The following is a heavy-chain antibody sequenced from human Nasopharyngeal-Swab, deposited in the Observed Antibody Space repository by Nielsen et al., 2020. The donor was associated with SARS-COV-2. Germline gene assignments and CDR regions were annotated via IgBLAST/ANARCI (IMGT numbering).Heavy chain of an antibody. J-gene: IGHJ1*01. CDR3: ATVGYSSSWYVEYFQH. CDR2: FDPEDGET. Sequence: ASVKVSCKVSGYTLTELSMHWVRQAPGKGLEWMGGFDPEDGETIYAQKFQGRVTMTEDTSTDTAYMELSSLRSEGTAVYYCATVGYSSSWYVEYFQHWGQGTLVTVSS. D-gene: IGHD6-13*01. V-gene: IGHV1-24*01. CDR1: GYTLTELS.